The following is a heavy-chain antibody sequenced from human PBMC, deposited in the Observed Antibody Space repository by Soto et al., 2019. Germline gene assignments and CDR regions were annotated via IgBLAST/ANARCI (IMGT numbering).Heavy chain of an antibody. CDR2: IIPIFGTA. CDR3: ARAEDCSGGSCYPQFFDP. D-gene: IGHD2-15*01. Sequence: QVQLVQSGAEVKKPGSSVKVSCKASGGTFSSYAISWVRQAPGQGLEWMGGIIPIFGTANYAQKFQGRVTITADECKSTAYMELSSLRSEDTAVYYCARAEDCSGGSCYPQFFDPWGQGTLVTGSA. V-gene: IGHV1-69*01. J-gene: IGHJ5*02. CDR1: GGTFSSYA.